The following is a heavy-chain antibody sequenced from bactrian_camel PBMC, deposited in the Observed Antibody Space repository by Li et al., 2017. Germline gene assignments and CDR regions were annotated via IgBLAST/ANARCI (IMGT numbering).Heavy chain of an antibody. D-gene: IGHD3*01. CDR2: IGIDGTT. CDR1: GHTYSTYC. V-gene: IGHV3S53*01. J-gene: IGHJ4*01. Sequence: HVQLVESGGGSVPAGGSLRLACSVSGHTYSTYCVAWFRQSPQTSWLERERVARIGIDGTTTYADSVKGRFTISRDAKNNVVWLQMNHLKTEDTAIYTCATGAPGNSRYALDLRAYSYFGQGTQVTVS. CDR3: ATGAPGNSRYALDLRAYSY.